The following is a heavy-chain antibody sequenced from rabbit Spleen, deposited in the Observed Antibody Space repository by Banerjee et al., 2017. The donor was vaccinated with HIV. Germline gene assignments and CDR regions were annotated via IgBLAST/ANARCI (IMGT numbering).Heavy chain of an antibody. CDR3: AREKSGIVGYDL. D-gene: IGHD6-1*01. CDR1: GFSFSSGYD. J-gene: IGHJ6*01. Sequence: QSLEESGGGLVKPGASLTLTCTASGFSFSSGYDMCWVRQAPGKGLEWIACIYTGSSGSTYYATWATGRFTCSKTSSTTVTLQMTSLTAADTATYFCAREKSGIVGYDLWGPGTLVTVS. CDR2: IYTGSSGST. V-gene: IGHV1S40*01.